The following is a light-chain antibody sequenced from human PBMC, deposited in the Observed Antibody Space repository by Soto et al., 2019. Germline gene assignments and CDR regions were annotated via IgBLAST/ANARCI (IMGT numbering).Light chain of an antibody. V-gene: IGKV3-20*01. CDR1: QSVSSTY. Sequence: EIVLTQSPGTLSLSPGERATLSCRASQSVSSTYLAWYQQQPGQAPRLLIYGASNRATGIPDRFSGSGSGTDFTLTISRLEPEDFAVYYCQQYGSSPPLTFGGGTKVEIK. CDR2: GAS. J-gene: IGKJ4*01. CDR3: QQYGSSPPLT.